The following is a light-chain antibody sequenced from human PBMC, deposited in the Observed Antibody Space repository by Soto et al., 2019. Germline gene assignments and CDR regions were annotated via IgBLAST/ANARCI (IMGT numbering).Light chain of an antibody. CDR1: SSDVGGYNY. J-gene: IGLJ1*01. Sequence: QSALTQPRSVSGSPGQSVTISCTGTSSDVGGYNYVSWYQQHPGKAPKLMIYDVSKRPSGVPDRFSGSKSGNTASLTISGLQAEDEADYYCCSYAGSYSDVFGTGTKLTDL. CDR3: CSYAGSYSDV. CDR2: DVS. V-gene: IGLV2-11*01.